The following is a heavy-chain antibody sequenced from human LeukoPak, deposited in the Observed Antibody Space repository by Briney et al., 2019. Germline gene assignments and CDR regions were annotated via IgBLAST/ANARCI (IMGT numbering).Heavy chain of an antibody. Sequence: GGSLRLSCAASGFTVSSNYMSWVRQAPGKGLEWVSVISGSGGSTYYADSVKGRFTISRDNSKNTLYLQMNSLRAEDTAVYYCAKEVVVVITTATEAAGFDYWGQGTLVIVSS. J-gene: IGHJ4*02. V-gene: IGHV3-23*01. D-gene: IGHD3-22*01. CDR1: GFTVSSNY. CDR3: AKEVVVVITTATEAAGFDY. CDR2: ISGSGGST.